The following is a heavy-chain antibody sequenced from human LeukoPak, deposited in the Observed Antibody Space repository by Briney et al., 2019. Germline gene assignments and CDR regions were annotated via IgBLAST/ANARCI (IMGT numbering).Heavy chain of an antibody. D-gene: IGHD2-15*01. CDR3: AKAGAVVVVVAKFFDY. CDR2: MSFDGDSE. Sequence: GGSLRLSCAASGFTFSTYPMHWVRQAPGKGLEWVAVMSFDGDSEYYSDSVRGRFTVSRDNAKSTLYLQMNSLRAEDTAVYYCAKAGAVVVVVAKFFDYWGQGTLVTVSS. J-gene: IGHJ4*02. V-gene: IGHV3-30-3*01. CDR1: GFTFSTYP.